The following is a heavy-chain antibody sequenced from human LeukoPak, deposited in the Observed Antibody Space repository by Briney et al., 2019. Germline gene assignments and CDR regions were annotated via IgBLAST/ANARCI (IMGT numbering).Heavy chain of an antibody. J-gene: IGHJ4*02. Sequence: GGSLRLSCAASGFTFSSYWMHWVRQAPGKGLVWVSRINTDGSSTSYADSVKGRFTISRDNAKNTLYLQMNSLRAEDTAVYYCAKDSDYDSSGYYGYFDYWGQGTLVTVSS. D-gene: IGHD3-22*01. CDR2: INTDGSST. V-gene: IGHV3-74*01. CDR3: AKDSDYDSSGYYGYFDY. CDR1: GFTFSSYW.